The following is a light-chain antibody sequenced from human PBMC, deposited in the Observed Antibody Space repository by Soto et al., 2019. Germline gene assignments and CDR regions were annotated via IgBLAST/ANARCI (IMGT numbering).Light chain of an antibody. Sequence: DIVLTQSPGTLSLSPGERATLSCRASQSVTSSYLAWYQQKPGQAPRLLIYGASTRATGIPDRFSGSGSGTDFTLTISRLEPEDFAVYYCQQYDDSMLTWTFGQGTKVEIK. CDR1: QSVTSSY. J-gene: IGKJ1*01. CDR3: QQYDDSMLTWT. V-gene: IGKV3-20*01. CDR2: GAS.